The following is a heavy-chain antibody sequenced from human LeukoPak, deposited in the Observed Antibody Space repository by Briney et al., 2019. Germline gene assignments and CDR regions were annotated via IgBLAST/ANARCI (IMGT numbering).Heavy chain of an antibody. J-gene: IGHJ5*02. D-gene: IGHD2-15*01. CDR1: GFTVSSNY. CDR3: AKDPGYCSGGSCYWFDP. CDR2: IYSGGST. V-gene: IGHV3-53*01. Sequence: GGSLRLSCAASGFTVSSNYMSWVRQAPGKGLEWVSVIYSGGSTYYADSVKGRFTISRDNSKNTLYLQMNSLRAEDTAVYYCAKDPGYCSGGSCYWFDPWGQGTLVTVSS.